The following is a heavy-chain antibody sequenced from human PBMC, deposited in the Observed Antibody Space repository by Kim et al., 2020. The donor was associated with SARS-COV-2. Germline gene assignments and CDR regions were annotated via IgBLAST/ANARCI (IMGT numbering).Heavy chain of an antibody. Sequence: RTYYNPSLKSRVTISVDTSKNQFSLKLSSVTAADTAVYYCARGGSGYVDYWGQGTLVTVSS. V-gene: IGHV4-30-2*05. CDR3: ARGGSGYVDY. CDR2: RT. D-gene: IGHD3-16*01. J-gene: IGHJ4*02.